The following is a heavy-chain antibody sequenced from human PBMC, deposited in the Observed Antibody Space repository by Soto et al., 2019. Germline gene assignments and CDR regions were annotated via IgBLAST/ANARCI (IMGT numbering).Heavy chain of an antibody. D-gene: IGHD2-2*01. CDR1: GGTFSSYA. CDR2: IIPISGTA. V-gene: IGHV1-69*01. CDR3: ARSQGSSTSLEIYYYYYYGMDV. J-gene: IGHJ6*02. Sequence: QVQLVQSGAEVKKPGSSVMVSCNASGGTFSSYAISWVRQAPGQGLEWMGGIIPISGTANYAQKFQGRVTITADESTSTAYMELSSLRSEDTAVYYCARSQGSSTSLEIYYYYYYGMDVWGQGTTVTVSS.